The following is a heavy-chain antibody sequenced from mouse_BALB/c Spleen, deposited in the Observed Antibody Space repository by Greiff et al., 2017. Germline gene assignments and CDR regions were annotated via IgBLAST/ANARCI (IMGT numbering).Heavy chain of an antibody. Sequence: EVMLVESGGGLVQPGGSRKLSCAASGFTFSSFGMHWVRQAPEKGLEWVAYISSGSSTIYYADTVKGRFTISRDNPKNTLFLQMTSLRSEDTAMYYCALEDYWGQGTSVTVSS. CDR1: GFTFSSFG. V-gene: IGHV5-17*02. J-gene: IGHJ4*01. CDR2: ISSGSSTI. CDR3: ALEDY.